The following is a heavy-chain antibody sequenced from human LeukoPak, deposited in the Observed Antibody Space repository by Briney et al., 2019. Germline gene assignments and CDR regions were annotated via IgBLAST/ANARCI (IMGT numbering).Heavy chain of an antibody. Sequence: PGGSLRLSCVVSGFTFSSYGMNWVRQAPGKGLEWVSYISSGGTTIYADSVKGRFSVSRDNTKNSLFLQMNSLRAEDTAVYYCVRRGYTSSWYYFDYWGQGTLVTVSS. CDR1: GFTFSSYG. CDR2: ISSGGTT. J-gene: IGHJ4*02. V-gene: IGHV3-48*03. D-gene: IGHD6-13*01. CDR3: VRRGYTSSWYYFDY.